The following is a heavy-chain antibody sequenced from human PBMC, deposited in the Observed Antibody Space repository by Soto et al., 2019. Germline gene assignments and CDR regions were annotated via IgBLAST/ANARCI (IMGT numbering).Heavy chain of an antibody. CDR1: GYTFTSYD. V-gene: IGHV1-8*01. Sequence: QVQLVQSGAEVKKPGASVKVSCKASGYTFTSYDINWVRPATGQALEWMGWMNPNSGNTGYAQKLKGRVTMTRNTSISAAYMGLSRLRSEVTAGYYCARDRSGSSTLDHRGQGIPVT. CDR3: ARDRSGSSTLDH. D-gene: IGHD1-26*01. CDR2: MNPNSGNT. J-gene: IGHJ4*02.